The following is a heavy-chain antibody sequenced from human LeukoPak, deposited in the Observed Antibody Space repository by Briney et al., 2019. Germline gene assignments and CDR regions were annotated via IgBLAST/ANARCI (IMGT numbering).Heavy chain of an antibody. V-gene: IGHV1-2*02. CDR3: ARAPYCSSTSCYRGWFDP. D-gene: IGHD2-2*01. Sequence: ASVKVSCKASGYTFTGYYMHWVRQAPGQGLEWMGWINPNSGGTNYAQKFQGRATMTRDTSISTAYMELSRLRSDDTAVYYCARAPYCSSTSCYRGWFDPWGQGTLVTVSS. CDR1: GYTFTGYY. J-gene: IGHJ5*02. CDR2: INPNSGGT.